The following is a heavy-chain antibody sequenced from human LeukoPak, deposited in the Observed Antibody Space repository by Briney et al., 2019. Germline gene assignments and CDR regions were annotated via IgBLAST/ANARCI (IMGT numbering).Heavy chain of an antibody. CDR2: IDPDSGGT. CDR3: AREYYDSSGRKHAFNI. Sequence: ASVKVSCKASGYTFIDYYIHWVRQAPGQGLEWMRCIDPDSGGTKYAQQFQGRVTMTRDTSFSTAYMELSRLRSDDTAVFYCAREYYDSSGRKHAFNIWGQGTMVTVSS. D-gene: IGHD3-22*01. CDR1: GYTFIDYY. J-gene: IGHJ3*02. V-gene: IGHV1-2*02.